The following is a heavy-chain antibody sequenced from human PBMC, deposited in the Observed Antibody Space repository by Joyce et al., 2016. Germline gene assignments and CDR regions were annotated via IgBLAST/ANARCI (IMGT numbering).Heavy chain of an antibody. CDR2: ISDNIRFI. J-gene: IGHJ4*02. Sequence: EVQLVESGGGLVKPGGSLRLSCAASGFAFSTYTMSWVRQAPGKGLEWVSSISDNIRFIYYTDSLKGRFTIPRDNATNSLYREINSLRAEDTAVYYCGRVDPTEQPIDYWGQGTLVTVSS. CDR1: GFAFSTYT. CDR3: GRVDPTEQPIDY. D-gene: IGHD6-13*01. V-gene: IGHV3-21*01.